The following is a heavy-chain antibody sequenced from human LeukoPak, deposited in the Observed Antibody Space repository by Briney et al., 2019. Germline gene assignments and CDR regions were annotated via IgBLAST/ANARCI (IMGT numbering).Heavy chain of an antibody. V-gene: IGHV1-18*01. Sequence: ASVKVSCKASGYTFTSYGVSWLRQAPGQGLEWMGWISAYNGNTNYAQKLQGRVTMTTGTSTSTAYTELSSLRSEDTAVYYCARAVRYCSGGSCPPYYMDVWGKGTTVTVPS. CDR3: ARAVRYCSGGSCPPYYMDV. CDR1: GYTFTSYG. J-gene: IGHJ6*03. D-gene: IGHD2-15*01. CDR2: ISAYNGNT.